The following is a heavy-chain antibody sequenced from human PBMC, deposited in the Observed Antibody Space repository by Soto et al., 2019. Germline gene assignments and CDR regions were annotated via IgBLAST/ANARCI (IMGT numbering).Heavy chain of an antibody. CDR1: GGSISSSSSY. J-gene: IGHJ4*02. CDR3: ARRGSGSWYFDY. V-gene: IGHV4-39*01. D-gene: IGHD6-13*01. Sequence: QLRLQESGPGLVKPSETLSLTCTVSGGSISSSSSYWGWIRQSPGKGLEWIGSIYYTGNTFYNPSLKSRVSISVDTSNNQFSLELTSVTAADTAVYYCARRGSGSWYFDYWGQGTLVTVSS. CDR2: IYYTGNT.